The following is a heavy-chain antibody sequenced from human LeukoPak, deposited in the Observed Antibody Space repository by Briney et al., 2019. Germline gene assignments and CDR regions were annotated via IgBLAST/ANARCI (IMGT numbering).Heavy chain of an antibody. D-gene: IGHD2-21*01. J-gene: IGHJ4*02. CDR1: GGSISSSIYY. Sequence: SETLSLTCTVSGGSISSSIYYWGWIRQSPGKGLEWIGSIYYSGSTYYNPSLKSRVTISVDTSKNQFSLKLSSVTAADTAVYYCARLRGGDLAFDYWGQGTLVTVSS. V-gene: IGHV4-39*01. CDR3: ARLRGGDLAFDY. CDR2: IYYSGST.